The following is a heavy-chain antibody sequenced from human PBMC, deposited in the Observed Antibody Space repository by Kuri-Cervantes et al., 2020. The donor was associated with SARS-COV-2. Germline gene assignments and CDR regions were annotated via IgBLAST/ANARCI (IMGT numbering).Heavy chain of an antibody. J-gene: IGHJ5*02. V-gene: IGHV3-30*02. Sequence: GGSLRLSCAASGFTFNMFGIHWVRRAPGKGLEWVTFIRYDGSDKYYADSVKGRFTISRDDSKNTLYLQMNSLRAEDTAVYYCAKDQGYYGSGSHFWFDPWGQGTLVTVSS. CDR1: GFTFNMFG. CDR3: AKDQGYYGSGSHFWFDP. D-gene: IGHD3-10*01. CDR2: IRYDGSDK.